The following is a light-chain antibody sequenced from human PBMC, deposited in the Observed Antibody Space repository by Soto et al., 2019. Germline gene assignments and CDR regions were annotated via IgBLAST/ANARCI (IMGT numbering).Light chain of an antibody. Sequence: EIVMTQSPATLSVSPGERATLSCRASQSVSSNLAWYQQKPGQAPRLLIYGASTRATGIPARFSGSGSGTEFTLTISSLQYEDFAVSYCQQYNNWPRIGQGTKVEIK. CDR3: QQYNNWPR. J-gene: IGKJ1*01. CDR2: GAS. CDR1: QSVSSN. V-gene: IGKV3-15*01.